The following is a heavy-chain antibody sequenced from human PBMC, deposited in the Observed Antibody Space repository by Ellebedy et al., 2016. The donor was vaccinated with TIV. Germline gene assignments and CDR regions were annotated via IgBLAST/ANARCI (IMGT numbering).Heavy chain of an antibody. D-gene: IGHD6-19*01. V-gene: IGHV4-34*01. CDR2: IVHTGAT. CDR3: ARGRPAVVGALNYGLDV. CDR1: GGSLSGYY. Sequence: MPGGSLRLSCAVSGGSLSGYYWSWIRQPPGKGLEWIGEIVHTGATNYNPSLKSRVSISQDTSKSQFSLQLSSVAAADTAVYYCARGRPAVVGALNYGLDVWGKGTTVTVSS. J-gene: IGHJ6*04.